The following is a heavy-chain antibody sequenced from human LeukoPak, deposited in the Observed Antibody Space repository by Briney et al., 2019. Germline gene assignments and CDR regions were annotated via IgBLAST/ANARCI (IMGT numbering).Heavy chain of an antibody. J-gene: IGHJ6*03. D-gene: IGHD3-10*01. CDR1: GFTFDDYT. V-gene: IGHV3-43*01. Sequence: SGGSLRLSCAASGFTFDDYTMHWVRQAPGKGLEWVSLISWDGGSTYYADSVKGRFTISRDNSKNSLYLQMNSLRSEDTALYYSAKGGVTMVRGAIKSYYYYMDVWGKGTTVTVSS. CDR2: ISWDGGST. CDR3: AKGGVTMVRGAIKSYYYYMDV.